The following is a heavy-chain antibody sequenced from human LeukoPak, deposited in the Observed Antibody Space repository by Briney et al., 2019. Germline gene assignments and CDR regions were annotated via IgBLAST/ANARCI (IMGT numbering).Heavy chain of an antibody. V-gene: IGHV4-39*07. CDR2: IYHSGST. D-gene: IGHD1-26*01. CDR3: ASSWELPIDY. J-gene: IGHJ4*02. Sequence: PSETLSLTCTVSGGSINSSSYYWGWIRQPPGKGLEWIGEIYHSGSTNYNPSLKSRVTISVDKSKNQFSLKLSSVTAADTAVYYCASSWELPIDYWGQGTLVTVSS. CDR1: GGSINSSSYY.